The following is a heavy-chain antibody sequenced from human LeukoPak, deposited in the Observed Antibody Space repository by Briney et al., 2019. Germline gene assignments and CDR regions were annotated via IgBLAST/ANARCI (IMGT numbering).Heavy chain of an antibody. CDR1: GYTFTSYY. CDR2: INPSGGST. J-gene: IGHJ6*02. D-gene: IGHD3-3*01. V-gene: IGHV1-46*01. CDR3: ARDASREGGYDFWSGSYYYYYGMDV. Sequence: ASVKVSCKASGYTFTSYYMHWVRQAPGQGLEWMGIINPSGGSTSYAQKFQGRVTMTRDTSTSTAYMELSSLRSEDTAVYYCARDASREGGYDFWSGSYYYYYGMDVWGQGTTVTVSS.